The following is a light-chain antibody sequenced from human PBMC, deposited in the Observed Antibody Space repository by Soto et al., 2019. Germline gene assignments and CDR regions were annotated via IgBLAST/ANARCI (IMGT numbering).Light chain of an antibody. J-gene: IGKJ4*02. CDR2: AAS. CDR1: QGISNW. CDR3: QHSYRPLLS. Sequence: DIQRSQAPSTLSAFIGDRVTITCRASQGISNWLTWYQQKQGKAPKLLIYAASSLQSGVPSRFSGSGSGTDFTLTISCLQAEDCTTYYCQHSYRPLLSLGGGTKAGIK. V-gene: IGKV1-39*01.